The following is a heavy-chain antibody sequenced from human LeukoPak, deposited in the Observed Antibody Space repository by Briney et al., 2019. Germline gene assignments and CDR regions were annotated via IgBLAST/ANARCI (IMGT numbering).Heavy chain of an antibody. D-gene: IGHD7-27*01. J-gene: IGHJ5*02. Sequence: SETLSLTCAVYGGSLSGYCWTWIRQPPGKGLEWIGEFTRNGGTNYNPSLKSRVTMSVDTSKNQFSLKLSALTAADTAVYFCTRVPSVAVPASHWGFDPWGQGALVTVSS. CDR2: FTRNGGT. CDR3: TRVPSVAVPASHWGFDP. CDR1: GGSLSGYC. V-gene: IGHV4-34*01.